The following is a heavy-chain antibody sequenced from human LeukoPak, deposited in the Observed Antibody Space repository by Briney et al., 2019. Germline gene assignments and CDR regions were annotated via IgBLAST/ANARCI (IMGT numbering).Heavy chain of an antibody. CDR2: INGGGDAT. CDR3: ARCTASCYANAFDV. D-gene: IGHD2-2*01. CDR1: GFTFNNNA. J-gene: IGHJ3*01. Sequence: GGSLRLSCATSGFTFNNNAMSWVRQAPGKGLEWVSAINGGGDATEYADSAKGRFTISRDNSKNTLYLQMNSLRPDDTAVYYCARCTASCYANAFDVWGQGTLLTVSS. V-gene: IGHV3-23*01.